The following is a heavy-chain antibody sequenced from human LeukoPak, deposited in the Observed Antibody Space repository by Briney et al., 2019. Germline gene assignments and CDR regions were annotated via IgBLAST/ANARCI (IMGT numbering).Heavy chain of an antibody. D-gene: IGHD3-22*01. V-gene: IGHV3-53*01. CDR1: GFTFINAW. J-gene: IGHJ4*02. CDR3: ARRATYYDSSGHSSYFDY. Sequence: GGSLRLSCAASGFTFINAWMSWVRQAPGKGLEWVSVIYSDGSTYYADSVKGRFTISRDNSKNTLYLQMNSLRAEDTAVYYCARRATYYDSSGHSSYFDYWGQGTLVTVSS. CDR2: IYSDGST.